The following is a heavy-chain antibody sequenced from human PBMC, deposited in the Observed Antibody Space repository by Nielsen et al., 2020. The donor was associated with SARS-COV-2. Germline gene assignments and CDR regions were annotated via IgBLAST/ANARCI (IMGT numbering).Heavy chain of an antibody. CDR3: ARDQASLDHDYVWGGYRAY. J-gene: IGHJ4*02. V-gene: IGHV7-4-1*02. D-gene: IGHD3-16*02. CDR2: INTNTGNP. Sequence: WVRQAPGQGLEWMGWINTNTGNPTYAQGFTGRFVFSLDTSVSTAYLQISSLKAEDTAVYYCARDQASLDHDYVWGGYRAYWGQGTLVTVSS.